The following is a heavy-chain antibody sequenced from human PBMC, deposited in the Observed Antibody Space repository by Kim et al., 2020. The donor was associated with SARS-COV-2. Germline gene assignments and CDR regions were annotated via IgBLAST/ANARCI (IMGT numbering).Heavy chain of an antibody. J-gene: IGHJ6*02. CDR1: GFTVSSNY. CDR3: ARGGQLGHYYYYGMDV. Sequence: GGSLRLSCAASGFTVSSNYMSWVRQAPGKGLEWVSVIYSGGSTYYADSVKGRFTISRDNSKNTLYLQMNSLRAEDTAVYYCARGGQLGHYYYYGMDVWGQGTTVTVSS. V-gene: IGHV3-53*01. CDR2: IYSGGST. D-gene: IGHD6-13*01.